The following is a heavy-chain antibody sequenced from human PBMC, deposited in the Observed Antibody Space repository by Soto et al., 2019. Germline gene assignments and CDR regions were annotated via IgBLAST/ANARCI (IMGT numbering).Heavy chain of an antibody. J-gene: IGHJ4*02. CDR1: GFTFSSYG. CDR3: AKDFAYNWNYVAIDN. CDR2: ISYDGSKK. V-gene: IGHV3-30*18. Sequence: QVQLVESGGGVVQPGRSLRLSCAASGFTFSSYGMHWVRQAPGKGLEWVAVISYDGSKKYYADSVKGRFTISRDNSKNTLYLQMNSLRAEDTAVYYCAKDFAYNWNYVAIDNWGQGTLVTVSS. D-gene: IGHD1-7*01.